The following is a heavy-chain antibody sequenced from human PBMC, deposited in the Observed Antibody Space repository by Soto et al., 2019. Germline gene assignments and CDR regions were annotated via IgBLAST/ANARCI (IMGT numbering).Heavy chain of an antibody. J-gene: IGHJ4*02. D-gene: IGHD3-16*01. CDR1: GYTLSDLS. CDR3: GTSYTFGIVKPPDY. V-gene: IGHV1-24*01. CDR2: YAPEDAET. Sequence: SVKVSCKVSGYTLSDLSMYWVRQAPGKGLEWMGGYAPEDAETFYAQKFQGRVTMTEDTSTDTAYMELSSLTSEDTAVYYCGTSYTFGIVKPPDYWGQGTLVTVSS.